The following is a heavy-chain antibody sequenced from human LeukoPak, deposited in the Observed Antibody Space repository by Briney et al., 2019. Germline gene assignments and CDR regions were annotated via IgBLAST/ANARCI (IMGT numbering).Heavy chain of an antibody. CDR3: ARYYMGIDAFDI. CDR2: INHSGST. D-gene: IGHD1-26*01. J-gene: IGHJ3*02. CDR1: GGSFSGYY. Sequence: PSETLSLTFAVYGGSFSGYYWSWIRQPPGKGLEWIGEINHSGSTNYNPSLKSRVTISVDTSKNQFSLKLSSVTAADTAVYYCARYYMGIDAFDIWGQGTMVTVSS. V-gene: IGHV4-34*01.